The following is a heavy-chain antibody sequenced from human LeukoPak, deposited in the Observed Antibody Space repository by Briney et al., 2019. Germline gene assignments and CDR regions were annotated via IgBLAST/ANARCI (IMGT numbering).Heavy chain of an antibody. CDR1: GGTFSSYA. CDR3: ATGGIAVAAPLLTQLLWNY. D-gene: IGHD6-19*01. V-gene: IGHV1-69*04. Sequence: ASVKVSCKASGGTFSSYAISWVRQAPGQGLEWMGRIIPILGIANYAQKFQGRVTITADKSTSTAYMELSSLRSEDTAVYYCATGGIAVAAPLLTQLLWNYWGQGTLVTASS. J-gene: IGHJ4*02. CDR2: IIPILGIA.